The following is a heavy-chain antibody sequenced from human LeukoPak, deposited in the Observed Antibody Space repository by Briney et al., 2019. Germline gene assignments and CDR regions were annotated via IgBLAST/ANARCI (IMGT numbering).Heavy chain of an antibody. CDR2: IESKTDGGTT. CDR1: GFTFSNAW. CDR3: TTVSYGDLYFDY. J-gene: IGHJ4*02. Sequence: PGGSLSLSCAASGFTFSNAWMSWVRQAPGKGLEWVGRIESKTDGGTTDYAAPVKGRFTISRDDSKNTLYLQMNSLKTEDTAVYYCTTVSYGDLYFDYWGQGTLVTVSS. V-gene: IGHV3-15*04. D-gene: IGHD4-17*01.